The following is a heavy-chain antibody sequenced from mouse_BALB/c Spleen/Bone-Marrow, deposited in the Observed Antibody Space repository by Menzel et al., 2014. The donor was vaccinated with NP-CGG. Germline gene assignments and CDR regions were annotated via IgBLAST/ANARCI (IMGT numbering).Heavy chain of an antibody. CDR3: AIHGEAMDS. Sequence: VKLMESGAELVRPGTSVKMSCKAAGYTFTNYWIGWVKQRPGHGLEWIGDIYPGAVYTNYNEKFKGKATLTADTSSSTAYMQLSSLTSEDSAIYYCAIHGEAMDSWGQGTSVTVSS. CDR1: GYTFTNYW. J-gene: IGHJ4*01. V-gene: IGHV1-63*02. CDR2: IYPGAVYT.